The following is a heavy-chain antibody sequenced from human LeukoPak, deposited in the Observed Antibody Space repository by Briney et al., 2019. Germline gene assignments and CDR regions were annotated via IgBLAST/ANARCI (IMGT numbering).Heavy chain of an antibody. D-gene: IGHD6-19*01. J-gene: IGHJ4*02. V-gene: IGHV3-23*01. CDR3: AKLRSNSGWPFDY. CDR2: ISISGDDT. Sequence: PGASLRLSCAASGFTFSSYAMSWVRQAPGRGLEWVSAISISGDDTYYADSVKGRFTISRDNSRSTLYLQMNSLRAEDTAVYYCAKLRSNSGWPFDYWGQGTLVTVSS. CDR1: GFTFSSYA.